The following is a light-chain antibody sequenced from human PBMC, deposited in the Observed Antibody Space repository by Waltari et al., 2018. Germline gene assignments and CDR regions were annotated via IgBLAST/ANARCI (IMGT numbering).Light chain of an antibody. V-gene: IGLV2-14*03. J-gene: IGLJ7*01. Sequence: QSALTQPASVSGSPGQSITISCTGTSSDGGGYNYVSWYQQHPGKAPKLMIYDVINRPSGVSNRFSGSKSGNTASLTISGLQAEDEADYYCSSYTSSSTLTVFGGGTQLTVL. CDR3: SSYTSSSTLTV. CDR1: SSDGGGYNY. CDR2: DVI.